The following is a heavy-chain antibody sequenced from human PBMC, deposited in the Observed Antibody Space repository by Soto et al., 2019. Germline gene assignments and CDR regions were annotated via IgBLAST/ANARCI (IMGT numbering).Heavy chain of an antibody. CDR1: GGTFSSYA. CDR2: IIPIFGTA. CDR3: ARGWFWEFLSWFEP. V-gene: IGHV1-69*06. J-gene: IGHJ5*02. Sequence: QVQLVQPGAEVKKPGSSVKVSCKASGGTFSSYALSWVRQAPGPWLEWMGGIIPIFGTANYAQKFQGRVTITVDKSVSTAYMELISLRSDGTAVYYFARGWFWEFLSWFEPWGQGTLVTVSS. D-gene: IGHD3-10*01.